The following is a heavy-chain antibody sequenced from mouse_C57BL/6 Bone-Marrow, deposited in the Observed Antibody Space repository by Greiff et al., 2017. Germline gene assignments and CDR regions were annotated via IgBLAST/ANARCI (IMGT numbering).Heavy chain of an antibody. CDR2: LTMYSDAT. CDR3: VRDLCYYDSLDY. V-gene: IGHV1-49*01. J-gene: IGHJ2*01. Sequence: LQQSGAELVRPGSSVKLSCKDSYFAFMASAMHWVKQRPGHGLEWIGSLTMYSDATEYSENFKGKATLTASTSSSTAYMELSDLTSEDSAFNYCVRDLCYYDSLDYWGQGTTLTVSS. D-gene: IGHD1-1*01. CDR1: YFAFMASA.